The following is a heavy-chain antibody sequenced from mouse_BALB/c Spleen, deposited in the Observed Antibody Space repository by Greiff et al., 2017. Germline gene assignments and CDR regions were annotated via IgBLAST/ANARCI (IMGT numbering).Heavy chain of an antibody. D-gene: IGHD1-1*01. CDR1: GFTFSSYA. J-gene: IGHJ4*01. Sequence: EVKVVESGGGLVKPGGSLKLSCAASGFTFSSYAMSWVRQTPEKRLEWVASISSGGSTYYPDSVKGRFTISRDNARNILYLQMSSLRSEDTAMYYCARVDGRGAMDYWGQGTSVTVSS. CDR2: ISSGGST. V-gene: IGHV5-6-5*01. CDR3: ARVDGRGAMDY.